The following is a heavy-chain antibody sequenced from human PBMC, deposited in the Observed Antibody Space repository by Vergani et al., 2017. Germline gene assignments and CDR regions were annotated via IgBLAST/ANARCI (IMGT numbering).Heavy chain of an antibody. D-gene: IGHD3-3*01. J-gene: IGHJ4*02. CDR1: GFTFDDYG. Sequence: EVQLVESGGGVVRPGGSLRLSCAASGFTFDDYGMSWVRQAPGKGLEWVSGINWNGGSTGYADSVKGRFTISRDNAKNYLYLQMNSLRAEDTAVYYCARERNAYYDFWSGYYTQYYFDYWGQGTLVTVSS. V-gene: IGHV3-20*04. CDR3: ARERNAYYDFWSGYYTQYYFDY. CDR2: INWNGGST.